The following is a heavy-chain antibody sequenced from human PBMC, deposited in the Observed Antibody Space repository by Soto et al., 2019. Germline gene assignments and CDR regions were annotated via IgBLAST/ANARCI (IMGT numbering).Heavy chain of an antibody. CDR1: GGSFSGYY. Sequence: SETLSLTCAVYGGSFSGYYWSWIRQPPGKGLEWIGEINHSGSTNYNPSLKSRVTISVDTSKNQFSLKLSSVTAADTAVYYCARAVPSTHYGPNAFDIWGQGTMVTVSS. J-gene: IGHJ3*02. D-gene: IGHD3-16*01. V-gene: IGHV4-34*01. CDR2: INHSGST. CDR3: ARAVPSTHYGPNAFDI.